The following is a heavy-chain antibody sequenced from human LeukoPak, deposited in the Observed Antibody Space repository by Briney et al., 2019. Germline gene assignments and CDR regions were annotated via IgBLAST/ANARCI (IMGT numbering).Heavy chain of an antibody. Sequence: PGGSLRLSCAASGFTFSSYAMSWVRQAPGKGLEWVSLISSSGNNIHYTDSVKGRFTISRDNAKNSLFLQMNSLRVDDTAVYFCARDRRRFGEFSPFDIWGPGAMVTVSS. CDR2: ISSSGNNI. CDR3: ARDRRRFGEFSPFDI. D-gene: IGHD3-10*01. J-gene: IGHJ3*02. V-gene: IGHV3-21*06. CDR1: GFTFSSYA.